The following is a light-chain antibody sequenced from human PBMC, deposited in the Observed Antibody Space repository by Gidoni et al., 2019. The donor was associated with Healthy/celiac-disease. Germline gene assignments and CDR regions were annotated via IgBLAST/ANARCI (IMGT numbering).Light chain of an antibody. Sequence: EIVLTQSRATLSLSPGERATLSCKASQSVSSYLAWYQQKPGHAPRLLIYDASNRATGIPARFSGSGSGTDFTLTISSLEPEDFAVYYCQQRSNWPPLTFGGGTKVEIK. V-gene: IGKV3-11*01. CDR1: QSVSSY. J-gene: IGKJ4*01. CDR3: QQRSNWPPLT. CDR2: DAS.